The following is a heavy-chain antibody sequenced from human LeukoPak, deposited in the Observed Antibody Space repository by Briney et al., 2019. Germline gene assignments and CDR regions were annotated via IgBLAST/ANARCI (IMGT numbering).Heavy chain of an antibody. CDR1: GFTFRDFH. CDR3: ERGGATSEY. V-gene: IGHV3-11*05. D-gene: IGHD1-26*01. CDR2: IGNSTYI. Sequence: GGPLRLSCAASGFTFRDFHMSWIRQSPGKGLEWVSYIGNSTYIMYADSVKGRFSIFRENGKNSLFFTMNNPRTQEQAGLYCERGGATSEYWGQGALVSVCS. J-gene: IGHJ4*02.